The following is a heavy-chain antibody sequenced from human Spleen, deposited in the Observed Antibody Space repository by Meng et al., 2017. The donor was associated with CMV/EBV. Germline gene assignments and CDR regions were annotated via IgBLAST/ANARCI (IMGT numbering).Heavy chain of an antibody. CDR3: ARRLDAGADY. V-gene: IGHV4-38-2*02. Sequence: SETLSLTCTVSGYSISRAYYWGWIRQSPGKGLEWIGAIYHSGTTYYNPSLESRVTMSVDTSKNQFSLQLNSVTAADTAVYYCARRLDAGADYWGQGTLVTVSS. J-gene: IGHJ4*02. D-gene: IGHD2-8*02. CDR1: GYSISRAYY. CDR2: IYHSGTT.